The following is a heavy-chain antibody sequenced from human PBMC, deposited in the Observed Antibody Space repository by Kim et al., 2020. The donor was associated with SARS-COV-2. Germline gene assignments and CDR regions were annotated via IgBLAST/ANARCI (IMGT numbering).Heavy chain of an antibody. CDR2: IIPIFGTA. D-gene: IGHD3-3*01. J-gene: IGHJ6*02. CDR3: AREDKYYDFWSGYSPYYYYYGMDV. Sequence: SVKVSCKASGGTFSSYAISWVRQAPGQGLEWMGGIIPIFGTANYAQKFQGRVTITADESTSTAYMELSSLRSEDTAVYYCAREDKYYDFWSGYSPYYYYYGMDVWGQGTTVTVSS. CDR1: GGTFSSYA. V-gene: IGHV1-69*13.